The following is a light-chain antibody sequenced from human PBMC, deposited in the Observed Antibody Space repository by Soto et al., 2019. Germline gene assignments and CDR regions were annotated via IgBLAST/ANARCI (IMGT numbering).Light chain of an antibody. CDR2: GAS. J-gene: IGKJ1*01. V-gene: IGKV3-20*01. CDR1: QSVSSTY. Sequence: EILVTQSPGTLSLSPGERATLSCRASQSVSSTYLSWYQLKPGQAPRLLIYGASTRATGIPDRFSGSGSGTDFTLTISRLEPEDFAVYYCQQYGFSFRAFGQGTKV. CDR3: QQYGFSFRA.